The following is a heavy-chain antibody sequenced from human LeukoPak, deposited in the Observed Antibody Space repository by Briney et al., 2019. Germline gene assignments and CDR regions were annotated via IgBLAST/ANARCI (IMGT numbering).Heavy chain of an antibody. J-gene: IGHJ4*02. Sequence: GGSLRLSSAASGFTFSNNGMTWVRQAPGKGMEWVTGISDGGDTTYDAGSVKGQFTVSRDNSKNILYLQMNSLRAEDTAIYYCAKTQGFFDHWGQGSLVTVSS. CDR2: ISDGGDTT. V-gene: IGHV3-23*01. CDR3: AKTQGFFDH. CDR1: GFTFSNNG.